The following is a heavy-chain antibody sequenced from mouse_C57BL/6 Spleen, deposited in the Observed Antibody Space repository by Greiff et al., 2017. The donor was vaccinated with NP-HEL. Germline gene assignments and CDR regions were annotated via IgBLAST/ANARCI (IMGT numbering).Heavy chain of an antibody. CDR2: ISSGGDYI. Sequence: EVNLVESGEGLVKPGGSLKLSCAASGFTFSSYAMSWVRQTPEKRLEWVAYISSGGDYIYYADTVKGRFTISRDNARNTLYLQMSSLKSEDTAMYYCTRENYYGSRDAMDYWGQGTSVTVSS. CDR3: TRENYYGSRDAMDY. V-gene: IGHV5-9-1*02. J-gene: IGHJ4*01. CDR1: GFTFSSYA. D-gene: IGHD1-1*01.